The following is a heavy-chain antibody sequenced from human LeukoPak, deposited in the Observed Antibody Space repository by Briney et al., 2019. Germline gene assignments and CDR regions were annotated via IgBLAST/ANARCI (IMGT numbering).Heavy chain of an antibody. D-gene: IGHD2-15*01. CDR3: ARTLRRHCSGGSCYSPHLDY. Sequence: GASVKVSCKASGYTFGSYDINWVRQATGQGLEWMGRMNPNSGNTGYTQKFQGRVTMTRDSSISTAYMELSSLRSEDTAVYYCARTLRRHCSGGSCYSPHLDYWGQGTLVTVSS. J-gene: IGHJ4*02. V-gene: IGHV1-8*01. CDR1: GYTFGSYD. CDR2: MNPNSGNT.